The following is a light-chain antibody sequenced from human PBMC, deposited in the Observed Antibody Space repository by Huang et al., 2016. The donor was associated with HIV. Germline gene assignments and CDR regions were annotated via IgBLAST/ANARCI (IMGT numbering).Light chain of an antibody. CDR3: LQDYNYPRT. V-gene: IGKV1-6*01. J-gene: IGKJ1*01. Sequence: AIQMTQSPSSLSASVRDRVPVTCRGSQGIGNDLGWYQQKPEKAPKLLIYAAYSVQSGVQTRFSSSGSGTDFTLTISRLQPEDLATYYCLQDYNYPRTFGQGTKVEIK. CDR2: AAY. CDR1: QGIGND.